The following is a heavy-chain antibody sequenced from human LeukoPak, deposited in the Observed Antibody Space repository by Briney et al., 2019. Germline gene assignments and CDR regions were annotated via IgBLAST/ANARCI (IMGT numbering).Heavy chain of an antibody. CDR3: ARGLRPPYYDFWSGSYYFDY. J-gene: IGHJ4*02. D-gene: IGHD3-3*01. V-gene: IGHV5-51*01. CDR1: GYSFTSYW. CDR2: IYPGDSDT. Sequence: GESLKISCKGSGYSFTSYWIGWVRQRPGKGLEWMGIIYPGDSDTRYSPSFQGQVTISADKSISTAYLQWSSLKASDTAMYYCARGLRPPYYDFWSGSYYFDYWGQGTLVTVSS.